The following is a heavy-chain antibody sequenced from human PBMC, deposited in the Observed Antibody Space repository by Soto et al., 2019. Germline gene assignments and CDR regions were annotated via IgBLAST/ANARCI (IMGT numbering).Heavy chain of an antibody. V-gene: IGHV1-2*02. Sequence: VSVKVSCKASGYTFTDYHIHWVRQAPGQGLEFMGWINANNGGAGSAQQFQGRVTVTRDTSITTVYMELSNLRSDDTAVYYCAREGGSETLQPSYNWFDTWGQGTLVTVSS. CDR3: AREGGSETLQPSYNWFDT. J-gene: IGHJ5*02. D-gene: IGHD6-25*01. CDR1: GYTFTDYH. CDR2: INANNGGA.